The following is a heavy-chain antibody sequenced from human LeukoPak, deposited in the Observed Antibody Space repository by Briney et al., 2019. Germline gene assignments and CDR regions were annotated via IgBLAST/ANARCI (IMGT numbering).Heavy chain of an antibody. Sequence: ASVKVSCKASGYTFTSYDINWVRQATGQGLEWMGWMNPNSGNTGYAQKFQGRVTITRNTSISTAYMELSSLRSEDTAVYYCATAGATVTTHFDYWGQGTLVTVSS. CDR1: GYTFTSYD. CDR3: ATAGATVTTHFDY. V-gene: IGHV1-8*03. J-gene: IGHJ4*02. CDR2: MNPNSGNT. D-gene: IGHD4-17*01.